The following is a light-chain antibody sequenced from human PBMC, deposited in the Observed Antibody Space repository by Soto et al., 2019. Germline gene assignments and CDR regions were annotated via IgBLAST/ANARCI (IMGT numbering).Light chain of an antibody. CDR1: SSDVGSYNR. Sequence: QSLLTQPPSVSGSAGQSGTISCTGTSSDVGSYNRVSWYQQPPGTAPKLMIYEVSNRPSGVPDRFSGSKSGNTASLTISGLQAEDEADYYCSSYTSSSTLDVFGTGT. J-gene: IGLJ1*01. V-gene: IGLV2-18*02. CDR3: SSYTSSSTLDV. CDR2: EVS.